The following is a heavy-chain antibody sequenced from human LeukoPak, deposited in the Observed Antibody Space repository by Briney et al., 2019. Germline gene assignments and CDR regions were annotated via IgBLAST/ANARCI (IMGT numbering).Heavy chain of an antibody. Sequence: GGSLRLSCAASGFTFSNYWMHWVRQAPGKGLVWVSRIDVDGTSITYADSVKGRFTTSRDNTKKLFYLQMTSLRVEDTGVYYCARDRPHNWFDPWGQGTLVTVSS. CDR3: ARDRPHNWFDP. J-gene: IGHJ5*02. CDR1: GFTFSNYW. CDR2: IDVDGTSI. V-gene: IGHV3-74*01.